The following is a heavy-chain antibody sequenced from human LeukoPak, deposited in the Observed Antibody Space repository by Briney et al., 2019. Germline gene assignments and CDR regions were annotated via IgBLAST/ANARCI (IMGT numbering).Heavy chain of an antibody. D-gene: IGHD4-11*01. CDR3: ARGPTVTTDF. J-gene: IGHJ4*02. CDR1: GVSISISSHY. Sequence: PETLSLTCTVSGVSISISSHYWAWFRQPPGKGLEWIGSIYDTTRTYYNPSLKSRVTISVDTSKNQFSLNLSSLSAADTAVYYCARGPTVTTDFWGQGTLVTVSS. V-gene: IGHV4-39*01. CDR2: IYDTTRT.